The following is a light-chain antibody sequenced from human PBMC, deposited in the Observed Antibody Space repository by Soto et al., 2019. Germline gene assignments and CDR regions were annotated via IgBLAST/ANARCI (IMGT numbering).Light chain of an antibody. CDR1: QSISSW. CDR3: QQYNSYWT. CDR2: DAS. J-gene: IGKJ1*01. V-gene: IGKV1-5*01. Sequence: DIQMTQSPSTLSASVGDRVTITCRASQSISSWLAWYQQKPGKAPKLLIYDASNLESGVPSRFSGSGSGTEFTLTISSRQPDDFGTYYCQQYNSYWTFGQGTKV.